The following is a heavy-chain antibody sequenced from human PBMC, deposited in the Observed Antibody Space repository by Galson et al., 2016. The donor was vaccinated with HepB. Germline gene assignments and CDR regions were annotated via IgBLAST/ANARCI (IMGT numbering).Heavy chain of an antibody. CDR2: IKSKIDRATT. D-gene: IGHD2-8*01. V-gene: IGHV3-15*07. CDR3: TSDNGPGFFGMDV. J-gene: IGHJ6*02. Sequence: SLRLSCAASGSTFSNAWMNWVRHIPGKGLEWVGRIKSKIDRATTDYTAPVKGRFTISRDDSESTLYLQMNSLKTDDTAVYYCTSDNGPGFFGMDVWGPGTTITVSS. CDR1: GSTFSNAW.